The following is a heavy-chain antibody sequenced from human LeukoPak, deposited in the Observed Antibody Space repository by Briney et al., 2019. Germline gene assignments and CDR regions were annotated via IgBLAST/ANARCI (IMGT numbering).Heavy chain of an antibody. CDR2: IYRGGMT. CDR1: GFSVSSNY. D-gene: IGHD6-6*01. J-gene: IGHJ4*02. Sequence: SGGSLRLSCAVSGFSVSSNYMTWVRRAPGKGLGWLSVIYRGGMTYYADPVRGRFTFSRDTSKNTLYLEMNSLRVEDTAVYYCASGSLGSSSSTDCCPLDYWGQGTLVTVSS. V-gene: IGHV3-53*01. CDR3: ASGSLGSSSSTDCCPLDY.